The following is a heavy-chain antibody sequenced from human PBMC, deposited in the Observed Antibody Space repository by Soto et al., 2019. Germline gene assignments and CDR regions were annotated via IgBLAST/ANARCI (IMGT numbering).Heavy chain of an antibody. V-gene: IGHV3-23*04. D-gene: IGHD4-17*01. CDR2: ISGSGGST. CDR1: GFTFSSYA. CDR3: AKVGNYGDYEENYYGMDV. Sequence: EVQLVESGGGLVKPGGSLRLSCAASGFTFSSYAMSWVRQAPGKGLEWVSAISGSGGSTYYADSVKGRFTISRDNSKNTLYLQMNSLRAEDTAVYYCAKVGNYGDYEENYYGMDVWGQGTTVTVSS. J-gene: IGHJ6*02.